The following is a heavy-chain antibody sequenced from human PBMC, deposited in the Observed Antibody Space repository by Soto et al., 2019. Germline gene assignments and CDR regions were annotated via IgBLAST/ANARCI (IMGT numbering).Heavy chain of an antibody. CDR3: AXVEXSGAAKYXXDX. D-gene: IGHD6-13*01. CDR1: GFTFQNYS. J-gene: IGHJ4*02. Sequence: QVQLVESGGGVVQPGRSLRLSCAASGFTFQNYSMHWVRQAPGKGLEWVAVTSYDGGKNFYADSVKGRFTISRDNSKNTLYLQMNSLRAXDTAIXYXAXVEXSGAAKYXXDXXXQGTLVTVSS. V-gene: IGHV3-30*03. CDR2: TSYDGGKN.